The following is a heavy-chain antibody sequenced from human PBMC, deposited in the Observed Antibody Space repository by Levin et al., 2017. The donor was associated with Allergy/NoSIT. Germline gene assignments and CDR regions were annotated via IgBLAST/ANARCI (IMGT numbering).Heavy chain of an antibody. J-gene: IGHJ4*02. D-gene: IGHD3-22*01. Sequence: SQTLSLTCAVYGGSFSGYYWSWIRQPPGKGLEWIGEINHSGSTNYNPSLKSRVTISVDTSKNQFSLKLSSVTAADTAVYYCARVLRRFRPYYYDSSGYNYFDYWGQGTLVTVSS. CDR1: GGSFSGYY. V-gene: IGHV4-34*01. CDR2: INHSGST. CDR3: ARVLRRFRPYYYDSSGYNYFDY.